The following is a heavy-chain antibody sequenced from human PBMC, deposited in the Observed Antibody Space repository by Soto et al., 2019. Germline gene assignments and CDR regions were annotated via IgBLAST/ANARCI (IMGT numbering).Heavy chain of an antibody. V-gene: IGHV3-30*18. Sequence: PGGSLRLSCAASGFTFSSYGMHWVRQAPGKGLEWVAVISYDGINKYYADSVKGRFTISRDNSKNTLYLQMKSLRAEDTAVYYCAKVKNYYDSSGIFPSYFDYWGHGTLVTV. CDR3: AKVKNYYDSSGIFPSYFDY. D-gene: IGHD3-22*01. CDR1: GFTFSSYG. CDR2: ISYDGINK. J-gene: IGHJ4*01.